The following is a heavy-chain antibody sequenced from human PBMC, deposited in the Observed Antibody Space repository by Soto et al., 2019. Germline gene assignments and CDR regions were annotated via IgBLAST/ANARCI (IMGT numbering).Heavy chain of an antibody. D-gene: IGHD1-26*01. Sequence: GGSLRLSCAASGFNFRSYWMNWVRRAPGKGLEWLANIREDGRDMYYVDSVKGRFTVSRDNAKNSLYLDMNSLRAEDTAVYYCARGTPTPGTDYWGQGTLVTVSS. CDR2: IREDGRDM. V-gene: IGHV3-7*03. CDR1: GFNFRSYW. J-gene: IGHJ4*01. CDR3: ARGTPTPGTDY.